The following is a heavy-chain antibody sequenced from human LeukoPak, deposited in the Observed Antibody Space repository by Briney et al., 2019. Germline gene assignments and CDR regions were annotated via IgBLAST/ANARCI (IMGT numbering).Heavy chain of an antibody. V-gene: IGHV4-59*01. Sequence: SETLSLTCTVSGGSISSYYWSWIRQPPGKGLEWIGYIYYSGSTNYNPSLKSRVTISVDTSKNQFSLKLSSVTAADTAMYYCARGRIAAAGVDYWGQGTLVTVSS. CDR3: ARGRIAAAGVDY. CDR1: GGSISSYY. CDR2: IYYSGST. J-gene: IGHJ4*02. D-gene: IGHD6-13*01.